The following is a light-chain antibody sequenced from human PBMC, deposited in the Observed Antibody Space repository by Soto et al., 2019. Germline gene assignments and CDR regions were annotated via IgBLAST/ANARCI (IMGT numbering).Light chain of an antibody. CDR3: QQRRDWPIT. CDR2: ESS. V-gene: IGKV3-11*01. CDR1: QSVSSY. J-gene: IGKJ5*01. Sequence: EIVLTQSPATLSLSPGERATLSCRASQSVSSYLAWYQQKPGQAPRLLIYESSNRATGIPARFSGSGSGTDFTLTISSLEPEDFAVYYCQQRRDWPITFGQGKRLEIK.